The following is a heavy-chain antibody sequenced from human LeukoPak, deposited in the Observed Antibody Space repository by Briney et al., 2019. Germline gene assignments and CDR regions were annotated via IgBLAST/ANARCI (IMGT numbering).Heavy chain of an antibody. V-gene: IGHV4-31*03. CDR2: IYYSGST. J-gene: IGHJ5*02. CDR3: ARMYYYDSSGYPAGWFDP. CDR1: GGSISSGGYY. D-gene: IGHD3-22*01. Sequence: SETLSITCTVSGGSISSGGYYWSWIRQPPGKSLEWIGYIYYSGSTYYNPSLKSRVTISVDTSKNQFSLKLSSVTAADTAVYYCARMYYYDSSGYPAGWFDPWGQETLVTVSS.